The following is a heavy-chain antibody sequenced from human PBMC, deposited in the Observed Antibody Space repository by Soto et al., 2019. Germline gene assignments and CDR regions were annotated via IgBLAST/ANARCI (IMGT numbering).Heavy chain of an antibody. J-gene: IGHJ6*02. CDR2: IYYSGST. V-gene: IGHV4-59*01. CDR3: ARHQYDSSGYLTLHYGMDV. CDR1: GGSISSYY. Sequence: SETLSLTCTVSGGSISSYYWSWIRQPPGKGLEWIGYIYYSGSTNYNPSLKSRVTISVDTSKNQFSLKLSSVTAADTAMYYCARHQYDSSGYLTLHYGMDVWGQGTTVTVSS. D-gene: IGHD3-22*01.